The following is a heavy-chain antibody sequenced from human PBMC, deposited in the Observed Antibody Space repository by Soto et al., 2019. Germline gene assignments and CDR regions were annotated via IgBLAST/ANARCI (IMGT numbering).Heavy chain of an antibody. CDR3: TTFGLIADVFGVNWFDP. CDR1: GFTFSSYS. D-gene: IGHD3-16*01. Sequence: PGGSLRLSCAASGFTFSSYSMNWVRQAPGKGLEWVSSISSSSSYIYYADSVKGRFTISRDNAKNSLYLQMNSLRAEDTAVYYCTTFGLIADVFGVNWFDPWGQGTLVTVSS. CDR2: ISSSSSYI. J-gene: IGHJ5*02. V-gene: IGHV3-21*01.